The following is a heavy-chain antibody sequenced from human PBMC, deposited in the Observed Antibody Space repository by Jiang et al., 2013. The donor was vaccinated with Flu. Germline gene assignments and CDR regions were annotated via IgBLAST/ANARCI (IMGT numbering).Heavy chain of an antibody. J-gene: IGHJ4*02. Sequence: FSSYGMHWVRQAPGKGLEWVAVISYDGSNKYYADSVKGRFTISRDNSKNTLYLQMNSLRAEDTAVYYCAKTVGDGYNFLDYWGQGTLVTVSS. CDR1: FSSYG. CDR3: AKTVGDGYNFLDY. D-gene: IGHD5-24*01. V-gene: IGHV3-30*18. CDR2: ISYDGSNK.